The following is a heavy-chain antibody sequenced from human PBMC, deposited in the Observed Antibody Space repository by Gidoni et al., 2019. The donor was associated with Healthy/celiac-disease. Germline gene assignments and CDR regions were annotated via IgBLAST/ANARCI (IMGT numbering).Heavy chain of an antibody. CDR2: NYYSGST. J-gene: IGHJ4*02. Sequence: QVQLQESGPGLVKPSQTLSLTCTVSGVSISSGGYYWSWIRQHPGKGLEWIGYNYYSGSTSYNPALKSRVTISVDTSKNQFSLKLSSVTAADTAVYYCARVPSRGSCYGGCFDYWGQGTLVTVSS. V-gene: IGHV4-31*03. CDR3: ARVPSRGSCYGGCFDY. CDR1: GVSISSGGYY. D-gene: IGHD2-2*01.